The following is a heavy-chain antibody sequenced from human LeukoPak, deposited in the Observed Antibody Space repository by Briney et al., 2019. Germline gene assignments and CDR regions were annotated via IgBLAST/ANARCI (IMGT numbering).Heavy chain of an antibody. D-gene: IGHD3-22*01. V-gene: IGHV3-73*01. CDR2: IRSKANSYAT. CDR1: GFTFSGSA. J-gene: IGHJ4*02. CDR3: TPLWDYFDSSGYFDY. Sequence: PGGSLRLSCAASGFTFSGSAMHWVRQASGKGLEWVGRIRSKANSYATAYAASVKGRFTISRDDSKNTAYLQMNSLKTEDTAVYYCTPLWDYFDSSGYFDYWGQGTLVTVSS.